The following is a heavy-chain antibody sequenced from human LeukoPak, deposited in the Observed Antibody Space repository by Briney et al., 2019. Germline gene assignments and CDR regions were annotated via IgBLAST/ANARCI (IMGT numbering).Heavy chain of an antibody. CDR2: IIPIFGTA. CDR3: IHWLSIDKYYYYGMDV. J-gene: IGHJ6*02. V-gene: IGHV1-69*13. Sequence: SVKVSCKASGGTFSSYAISWVRQAPGQGLEWMGGIIPIFGTANYAQKFQGRVTITADESTSTAYMELSSLRSEDTAVYYCIHWLSIDKYYYYGMDVWGQGTTVTVSS. CDR1: GGTFSSYA. D-gene: IGHD3-9*01.